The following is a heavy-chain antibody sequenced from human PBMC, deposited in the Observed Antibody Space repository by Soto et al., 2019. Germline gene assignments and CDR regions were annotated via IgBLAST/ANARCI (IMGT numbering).Heavy chain of an antibody. D-gene: IGHD2-15*01. CDR2: MNPNSGNT. CDR3: ARGRGYCSGGSCYWFDP. V-gene: IGHV1-8*01. J-gene: IGHJ5*02. CDR1: GYTFTSYD. Sequence: ASVKVSCKASGYTFTSYDINWVRQATGQGLEWMGWMNPNSGNTGYAQKFQGRVTMTRNTSISTAYMELSSLRSEDTAVYYRARGRGYCSGGSCYWFDPWGQGTPVTVSS.